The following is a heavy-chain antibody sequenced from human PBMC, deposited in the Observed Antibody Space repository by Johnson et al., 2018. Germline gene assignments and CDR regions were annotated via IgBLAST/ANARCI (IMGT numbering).Heavy chain of an antibody. CDR1: GGSISSYY. CDR2: IYYSGST. J-gene: IGHJ6*03. CDR3: ARGDYGDHYYYYYYMDV. V-gene: IGHV4-59*01. Sequence: QVQLQESGPGLVKPSETLSLTCTVSGGSISSYYWSWIRQPPGKGLEWIGYIYYSGSTNYNPSLKSRVTISVDTSKNQFSLKLSSVTAADTAGYYCARGDYGDHYYYYYYMDVWGKGTTVTVSS. D-gene: IGHD4-17*01.